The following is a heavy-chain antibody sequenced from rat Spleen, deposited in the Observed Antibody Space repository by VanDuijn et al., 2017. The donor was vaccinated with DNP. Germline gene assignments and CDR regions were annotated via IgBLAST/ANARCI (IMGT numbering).Heavy chain of an antibody. CDR1: GFTFSNYD. D-gene: IGHD4-3*01. CDR3: ARQDAGVPFDY. Sequence: EVRLVESGGGLVQPGGSLKLSCEASGFTFSNYDMAWVRQAPTKGLEWATSISANGDNTYYRDSVKGRFTISRDNTRSILYLQMDSLRSEDTATYYCARQDAGVPFDYWGQGVMVTVSS. CDR2: ISANGDNT. V-gene: IGHV5-25*01. J-gene: IGHJ2*01.